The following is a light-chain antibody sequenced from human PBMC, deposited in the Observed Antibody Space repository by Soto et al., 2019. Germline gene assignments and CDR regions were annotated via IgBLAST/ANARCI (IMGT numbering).Light chain of an antibody. CDR2: QDS. J-gene: IGLJ2*01. V-gene: IGLV3-1*01. CDR3: QAGDSSTAV. Sequence: SYELTQPPSVSVSPGQTASIPCSGDKLGSKYACWYQQQPGQSPVLVIYQDSKRPSGIPERFSGSNSGNTATLTLSGTQAMDEADYYCQAGDSSTAVFGGGTKLPVL. CDR1: KLGSKY.